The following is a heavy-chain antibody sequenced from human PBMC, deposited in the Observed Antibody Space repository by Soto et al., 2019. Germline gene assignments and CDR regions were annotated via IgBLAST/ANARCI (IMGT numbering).Heavy chain of an antibody. J-gene: IGHJ4*02. CDR2: MNPNSGNT. CDR3: ARDPSNYGTVVDY. D-gene: IGHD4-4*01. V-gene: IGHV1-8*01. CDR1: GYTFTSYD. Sequence: ASVKVSCKASGYTFTSYDINWVRQATGQGLEWMGWMNPNSGNTGYAQKFQGRVTMTRNTSISTAYMELSSLRSEDTAVYYCARDPSNYGTVVDYWGQGTLVTLSS.